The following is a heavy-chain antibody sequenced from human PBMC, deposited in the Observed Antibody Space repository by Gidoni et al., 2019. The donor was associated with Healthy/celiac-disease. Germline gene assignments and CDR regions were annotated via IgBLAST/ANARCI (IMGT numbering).Heavy chain of an antibody. CDR3: ARVGDYYDSSGYYRGADY. CDR1: GGSISSSSYY. Sequence: QLQLQESGPGLVKPSATLSITCTVSGGSISSSSYYWCWIRQPPGKGLEWFGSIYYSGSTYYNPSLKSRVTISVDTSKNQFSLKLSSVTAADTDVYYCARVGDYYDSSGYYRGADYWGQEPWSPSPQ. CDR2: IYYSGST. J-gene: IGHJ4*01. V-gene: IGHV4-39*07. D-gene: IGHD3-22*01.